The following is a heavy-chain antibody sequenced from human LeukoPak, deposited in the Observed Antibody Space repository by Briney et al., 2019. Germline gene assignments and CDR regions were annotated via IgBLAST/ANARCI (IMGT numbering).Heavy chain of an antibody. CDR1: GGSISSGGYY. CDR3: ARQVAYCGGDCYSGGIDY. J-gene: IGHJ4*02. V-gene: IGHV4-31*03. CDR2: IYYSGST. D-gene: IGHD2-21*02. Sequence: SQTLSLTCTVSGGSISSGGYYWSWIRQHPGKGLEWIGYIYYSGSTYYNPSLKSRVTISVDTSKNQFSLKLSSVTAADTAVYYCARQVAYCGGDCYSGGIDYWGQGTWSPSPQ.